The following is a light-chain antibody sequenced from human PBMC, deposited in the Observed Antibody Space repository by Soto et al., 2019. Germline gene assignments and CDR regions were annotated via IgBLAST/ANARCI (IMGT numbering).Light chain of an antibody. J-gene: IGKJ4*01. CDR2: DAS. Sequence: EIVLRQSPVTLSLSPGERATLSCRASQSVSRSLAWYQQKPGQAPRLLVYDASNRATGIPARFSGSGSGTDFTLTISSLEPEDFAVYFCQHRGNWPLTFGGGTKVDIK. CDR3: QHRGNWPLT. V-gene: IGKV3-11*01. CDR1: QSVSRS.